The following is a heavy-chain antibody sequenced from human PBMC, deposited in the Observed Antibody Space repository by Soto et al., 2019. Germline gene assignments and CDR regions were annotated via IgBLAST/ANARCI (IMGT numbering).Heavy chain of an antibody. CDR3: ARDRATVVTNGMDV. Sequence: ASVKVSCKASGYTFTGYYMHWVRQAPGQGLEWMTWINPNRGGTNYAQKFQGWVTMTRDTSISTAYMELSRLRSDDTAVYYCARDRATVVTNGMDVWGQGTTVTVSS. V-gene: IGHV1-2*04. D-gene: IGHD4-17*01. J-gene: IGHJ6*02. CDR2: INPNRGGT. CDR1: GYTFTGYY.